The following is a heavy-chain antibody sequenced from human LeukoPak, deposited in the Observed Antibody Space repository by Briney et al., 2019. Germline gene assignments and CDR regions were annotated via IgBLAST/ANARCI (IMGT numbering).Heavy chain of an antibody. CDR3: TREFQGNGFDY. D-gene: IGHD2-8*01. V-gene: IGHV3-49*03. CDR1: GFTFGVYA. J-gene: IGHJ4*02. CDR2: IRSKAYGGIT. Sequence: GGSLRLSCTASGFTFGVYAVSWFRQAPGKGREWVGFIRSKAYGGITEYAASVKGRFTIPRHDSKSIAYLQMNSLKTEDTAVYYCTREFQGNGFDYWGQGTLVTVSS.